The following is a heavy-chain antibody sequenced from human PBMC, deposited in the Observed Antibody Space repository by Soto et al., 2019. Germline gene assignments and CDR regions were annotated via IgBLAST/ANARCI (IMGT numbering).Heavy chain of an antibody. CDR1: GGTFSSHT. D-gene: IGHD2-2*01. CDR2: TIPILGIT. J-gene: IGHJ6*02. Sequence: QVQLVQSGAEVKKPGSSLKVSCKASGGTFSSHTISWVRLAPGQGLEWMGRTIPILGITNYAQNFQGRVTLTADKSTGTASMELSSLRSEDTAVYYCGISKHYSNFYYYGTDVWGQGTTVTVSS. V-gene: IGHV1-69*02. CDR3: GISKHYSNFYYYGTDV.